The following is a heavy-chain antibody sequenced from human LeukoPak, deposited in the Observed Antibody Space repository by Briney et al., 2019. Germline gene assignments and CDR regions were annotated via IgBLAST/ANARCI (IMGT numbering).Heavy chain of an antibody. CDR2: ISAYNGNT. V-gene: IGHV1-18*01. J-gene: IGHJ4*02. CDR3: ARPAAPILDYEDYFDY. Sequence: ASVTDSCKASGYTFTIYGISWVRQAPGQGLEWMGWISAYNGNTNYAQKLQGRVTMTTDTSTSTAYMELRSLRSDDTAVYYCARPAAPILDYEDYFDYWGQGTLVTVSS. CDR1: GYTFTIYG. D-gene: IGHD2-2*01.